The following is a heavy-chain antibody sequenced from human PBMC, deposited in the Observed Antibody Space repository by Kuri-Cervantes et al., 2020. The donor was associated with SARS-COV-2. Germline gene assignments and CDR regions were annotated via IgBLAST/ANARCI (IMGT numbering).Heavy chain of an antibody. J-gene: IGHJ1*01. CDR1: GFTLTNYA. CDR2: ISDTGDRT. D-gene: IGHD6-13*01. V-gene: IGHV3-23*01. CDR3: IATPGNVGYFQD. Sequence: GGSLRLSCAVSGFTLTNYAMSWVRLAPGKGLEWVSIISDTGDRTFYADSVEGRFTISRDNFKNTLSPQMNSLRAEDTALYYCIATPGNVGYFQDWGQGTLVTVSS.